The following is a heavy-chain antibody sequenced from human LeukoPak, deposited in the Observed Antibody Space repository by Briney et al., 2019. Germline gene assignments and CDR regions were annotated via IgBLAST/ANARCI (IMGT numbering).Heavy chain of an antibody. CDR1: GYSVNSGAHY. V-gene: IGHV4-31*03. Sequence: PSETLSPTCTVSGYSVNSGAHYWSWIRQYPGKGLEWIGQIFFTGRTDYNPSLKSRLTISIDTSKNQFSMELSSVSVADTATYFCARDRASGMDFWGQGTLVTVSS. CDR2: IFFTGRT. J-gene: IGHJ4*02. D-gene: IGHD3-10*01. CDR3: ARDRASGMDF.